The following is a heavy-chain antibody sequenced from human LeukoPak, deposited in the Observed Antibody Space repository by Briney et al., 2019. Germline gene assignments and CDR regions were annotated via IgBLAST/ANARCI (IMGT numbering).Heavy chain of an antibody. CDR2: IYYSGST. Sequence: SETLSLTCTVSGGSISSSSYYWGWIRQPPGKGLEWIGSIYYSGSTYYNPSLKSRVTISVDTSKNQFSLKLSSVTAADTAVYYCASSEGDYYDSSGYYQFDYWGQGTLVTVSS. CDR3: ASSEGDYYDSSGYYQFDY. J-gene: IGHJ4*02. CDR1: GGSISSSSYY. V-gene: IGHV4-39*07. D-gene: IGHD3-22*01.